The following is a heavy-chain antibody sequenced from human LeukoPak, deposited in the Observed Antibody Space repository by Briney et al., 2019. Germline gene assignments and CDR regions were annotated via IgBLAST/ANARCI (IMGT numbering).Heavy chain of an antibody. CDR1: GGSISSYY. Sequence: PSETLSLTCTVSGGSISSYYWSWIRQPPGKGLGWIGYIYYSGSTNYNPSLKSRVTISVDTSKNQFSLKLSSVTAADTAVYYCSRGTYYYDSSGYYPNTFDYWGQGTLVTVSS. J-gene: IGHJ4*02. CDR2: IYYSGST. CDR3: SRGTYYYDSSGYYPNTFDY. D-gene: IGHD3-22*01. V-gene: IGHV4-59*01.